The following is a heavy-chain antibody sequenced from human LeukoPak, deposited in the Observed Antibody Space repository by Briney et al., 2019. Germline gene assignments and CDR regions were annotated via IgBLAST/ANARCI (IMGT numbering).Heavy chain of an antibody. J-gene: IGHJ6*02. V-gene: IGHV1-46*01. CDR2: INPTGGST. CDR3: ARANFYDSSGRYFYCGMDV. D-gene: IGHD3-22*01. Sequence: ASVKVSCKAPGYTFTNYYIHWVRQAPGQGLEWMGIINPTGGSTTYAQKFQGRVTMTRDTSTSTVYMELSSLRSEDTAVYYCARANFYDSSGRYFYCGMDVWGQGTTVTVSS. CDR1: GYTFTNYY.